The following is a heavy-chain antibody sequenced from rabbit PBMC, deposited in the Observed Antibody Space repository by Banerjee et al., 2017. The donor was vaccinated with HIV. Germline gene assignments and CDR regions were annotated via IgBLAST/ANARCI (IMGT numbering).Heavy chain of an antibody. J-gene: IGHJ4*01. D-gene: IGHD1-1*01. CDR3: VRDYRYASSSGYYDL. Sequence: QLEESGGDLVKPEGSLTLTCKASGFDLSNNQYMCWVRQAPGKGLEWIGIIYAGKSSTDYASWVNGRFTISSDNAQNTLYLQLNSLTAADTATYFCVRDYRYASSSGYYDLWGPGTL. CDR1: GFDLSNNQY. V-gene: IGHV1S7*01. CDR2: IYAGKSST.